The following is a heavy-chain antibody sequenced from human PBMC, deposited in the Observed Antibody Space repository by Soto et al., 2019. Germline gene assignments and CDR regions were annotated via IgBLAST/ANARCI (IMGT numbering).Heavy chain of an antibody. CDR3: PSRDPGSSVDY. V-gene: IGHV4-4*02. Sequence: PSETLSLTCAVSGGSFTSNNWWTWVRQPPGQGLEWIGEIYSTGSTHYNPSLKSRVTISLDKSESQFSGKVTSLTAADTALYYCPSRDPGSSVDYWGQGTLVTVSS. CDR1: GGSFTSNNW. CDR2: IYSTGST. J-gene: IGHJ4*02. D-gene: IGHD5-12*01.